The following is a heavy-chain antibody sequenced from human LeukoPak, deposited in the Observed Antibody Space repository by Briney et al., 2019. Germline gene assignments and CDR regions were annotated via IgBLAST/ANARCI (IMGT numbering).Heavy chain of an antibody. D-gene: IGHD3-22*01. CDR2: ISYDGSNK. CDR3: ARDPDSSGYYLFDY. Sequence: TGGSLRLSCAASGFTFSSYGMHWVRQAPGKGLEWVAVISYDGSNKYYADSVKGRFTISRDNSKNTMYLQMNSLRAEDTAVYYCARDPDSSGYYLFDYWGQGTLVTVSS. J-gene: IGHJ4*02. CDR1: GFTFSSYG. V-gene: IGHV3-30*19.